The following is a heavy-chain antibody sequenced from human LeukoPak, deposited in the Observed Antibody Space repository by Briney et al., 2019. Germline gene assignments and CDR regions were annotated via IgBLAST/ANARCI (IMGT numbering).Heavy chain of an antibody. CDR2: INHSGST. V-gene: IGHV4-34*01. CDR1: GGSFSGYY. J-gene: IGHJ3*02. CDR3: ARPTKWSYYYDSSGSGYALDI. Sequence: SETLSLTCAVYGGSFSGYYWSWIRQPPGKGLEWIGEINHSGSTNYNPSLKSRVTISVDTSKNQFSLKLSSVTAADTAVYYCARPTKWSYYYDSSGSGYALDIWGQGTMVTVSS. D-gene: IGHD3-22*01.